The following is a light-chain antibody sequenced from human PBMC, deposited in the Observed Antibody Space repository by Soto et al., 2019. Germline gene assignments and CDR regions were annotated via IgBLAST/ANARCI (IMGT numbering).Light chain of an antibody. CDR1: QSVSSSY. V-gene: IGKV3-20*01. CDR3: QRYGSSPMYT. J-gene: IGKJ2*01. CDR2: GAS. Sequence: EIVLTXSPGTLSLSPXXXATLSCRASQSVSSSYLAWYQQKPGQAPRLLIYGASSRATGIPDRFSGSGSGTYFTLTISRLEPEDFAVYYCQRYGSSPMYTFGQGTKLEIK.